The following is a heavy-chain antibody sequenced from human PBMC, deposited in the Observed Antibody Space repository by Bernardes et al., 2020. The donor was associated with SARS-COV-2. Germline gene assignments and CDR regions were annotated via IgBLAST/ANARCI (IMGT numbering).Heavy chain of an antibody. CDR1: GGSISSSSYY. J-gene: IGHJ3*02. V-gene: IGHV4-39*01. CDR2: IYYSGST. Sequence: SETLSLTCTVSGGSISSSSYYWGWIRQPPGKGLEWIGSIYYSGSTYYNPSLKSRVTISVDTSKNQFSLKLSSVTAADTAVYYCALPYYYDSSGYPFDAFDIWGQGTMVTVSS. CDR3: ALPYYYDSSGYPFDAFDI. D-gene: IGHD3-22*01.